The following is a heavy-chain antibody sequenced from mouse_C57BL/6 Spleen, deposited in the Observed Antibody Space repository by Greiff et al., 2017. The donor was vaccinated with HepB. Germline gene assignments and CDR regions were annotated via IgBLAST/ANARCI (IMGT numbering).Heavy chain of an antibody. CDR1: GYTFTSYW. J-gene: IGHJ1*03. CDR3: ARKGITTVVATGYFDV. CDR2: IHPNSGST. V-gene: IGHV1-64*01. Sequence: VQLQQPGAELVKPGASVKLSCKASGYTFTSYWMHWVKQRPGQGLEWIGMIHPNSGSTNYNEKFKSKATLTVDKSSSTAYMQLSSLTSEDSAVYYCARKGITTVVATGYFDVWGTGTTVTVSS. D-gene: IGHD1-1*01.